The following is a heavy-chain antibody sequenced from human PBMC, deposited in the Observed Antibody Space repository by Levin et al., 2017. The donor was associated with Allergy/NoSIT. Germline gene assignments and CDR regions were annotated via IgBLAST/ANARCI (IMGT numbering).Heavy chain of an antibody. CDR3: ARHGRSPGVTPPGP. D-gene: IGHD1-14*01. Sequence: SETLSLTCTVSGGFISSGNQYWGWVRQPPGKGLEWIGSFFSSVDASYNPSLWGRVTISVDTTKNQLSLRLTSVTAADTAVYYCARHGRSPGVTPPGPWGPGTLVTVSS. V-gene: IGHV4-39*01. J-gene: IGHJ5*02. CDR1: GGFISSGNQY. CDR2: FFSSVDA.